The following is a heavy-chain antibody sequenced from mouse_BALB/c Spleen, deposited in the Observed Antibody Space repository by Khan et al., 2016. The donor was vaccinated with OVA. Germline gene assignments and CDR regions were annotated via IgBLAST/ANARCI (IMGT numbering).Heavy chain of an antibody. J-gene: IGHJ2*01. Sequence: QVQLQQSGPELVKPGASVKMSCKASGYTFTYYVITWVKQRTGQGLEWIGEIYPGSDNAYYNERFKGKATLTADKSSNTTHMQLSSLTYEDSAVYFCARGDGYYVYVDYWGQGTTLTVSS. CDR3: ARGDGYYVYVDY. CDR1: GYTFTYYV. V-gene: IGHV1-81*01. D-gene: IGHD2-3*01. CDR2: IYPGSDNA.